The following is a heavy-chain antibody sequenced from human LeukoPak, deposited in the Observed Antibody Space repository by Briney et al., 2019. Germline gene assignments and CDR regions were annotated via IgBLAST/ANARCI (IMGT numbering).Heavy chain of an antibody. CDR2: IKTKTEGGTT. CDR3: TIDSNSGWSGY. J-gene: IGHJ4*02. CDR1: GFTFSNAW. V-gene: IGHV3-15*01. Sequence: GGSLRLSCAASGFTFSNAWMSWVRQVPGKGLEWVGRIKTKTEGGTTDYAAPVKGRFIISRDDSKNTLYLQMNSLKPEDPAVYFCTIDSNSGWSGYWGQGTLDSVS. D-gene: IGHD6-19*01.